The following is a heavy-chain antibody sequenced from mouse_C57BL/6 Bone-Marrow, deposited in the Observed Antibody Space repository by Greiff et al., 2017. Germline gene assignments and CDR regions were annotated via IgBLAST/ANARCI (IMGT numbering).Heavy chain of an antibody. V-gene: IGHV1-64*01. CDR1: GYTFTSYW. Sequence: VQLQQSGAELVKPGASVKLSCKASGYTFTSYWMHWVKQRPGQGLEWIGMIHPNSGSTNYNEKFKSKATLTVDKSSSTAYMQLSSLTSEDSAVYYCAREEVYDYVFAYWGQGTLVTVSA. D-gene: IGHD1-1*01. J-gene: IGHJ3*01. CDR3: AREEVYDYVFAY. CDR2: IHPNSGST.